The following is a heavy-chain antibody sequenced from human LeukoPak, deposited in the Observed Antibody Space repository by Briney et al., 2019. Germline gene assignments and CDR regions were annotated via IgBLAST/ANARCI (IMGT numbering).Heavy chain of an antibody. CDR2: ISPYNGNT. CDR1: GYTFSSYA. J-gene: IGHJ2*01. Sequence: GASVKVSCTASGYTFSSYAISWVRQAPAQGLEWMGWISPYNGNTNSAQRFQGRVTMTTDTSTSAAYMELTSLRPDDTAVYYCAGDNTWYFDLWGRGTLVTVSS. V-gene: IGHV1-18*01. CDR3: AGDNTWYFDL. D-gene: IGHD2/OR15-2a*01.